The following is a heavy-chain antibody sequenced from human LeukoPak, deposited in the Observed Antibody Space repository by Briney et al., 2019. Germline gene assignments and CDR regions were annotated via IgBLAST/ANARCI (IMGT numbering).Heavy chain of an antibody. D-gene: IGHD2-2*01. V-gene: IGHV3-23*01. CDR2: ISGSGGST. J-gene: IGHJ4*02. CDR1: GFTFSSYA. CDR3: AKTLGYCSTISCSYFDY. Sequence: GGSLRLSCAASGFTFSSYAMSWVRRAPGKGLEWVSAISGSGGSTYYADSVKGRFTISRDNSKNTLYLQMNSLRAEDTAVYYCAKTLGYCSTISCSYFDYWGLGTLVTVSS.